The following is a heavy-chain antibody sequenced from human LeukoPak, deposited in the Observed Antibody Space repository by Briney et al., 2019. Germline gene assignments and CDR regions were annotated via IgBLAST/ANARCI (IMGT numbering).Heavy chain of an antibody. D-gene: IGHD3-10*01. J-gene: IGHJ4*02. Sequence: GGFLRLSCEASGFTLSSYWMHWVRQAPGKGLMWVSRSNSDGSSTTYADSVKGRFTISRDNAKNTLYLQMNSLRADDTAVYYCTRDFYGWPFDYWGLGTLVTVSS. V-gene: IGHV3-74*03. CDR1: GFTLSSYW. CDR2: SNSDGSST. CDR3: TRDFYGWPFDY.